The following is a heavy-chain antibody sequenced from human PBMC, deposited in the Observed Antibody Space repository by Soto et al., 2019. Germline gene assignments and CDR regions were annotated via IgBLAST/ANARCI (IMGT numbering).Heavy chain of an antibody. CDR2: IIPKLGSA. V-gene: IGHV1-69*13. J-gene: IGHJ4*02. Sequence: GAPVEVCWEACGVGNERGYRRTWERRAPGQGLEWMGGIIPKLGSANYAQKFQGRVTITADESTNSVYMELRSLRSDDTAVYYCAKDRYYGTGSYYQYPDYWGQGTLVTVSS. CDR3: AKDRYYGTGSYYQYPDY. CDR1: GVGNERGYR. D-gene: IGHD3-10*01.